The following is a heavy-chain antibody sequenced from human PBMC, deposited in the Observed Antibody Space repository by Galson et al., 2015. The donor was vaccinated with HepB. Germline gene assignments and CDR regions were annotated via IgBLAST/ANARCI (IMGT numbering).Heavy chain of an antibody. CDR1: GLTLSSYA. J-gene: IGHJ4*02. CDR2: ISYEGNYK. Sequence: SLRLSCAASGLTLSSYAMHWVRQAPGKGLEWVAVISYEGNYKYSADSVKGRFTISRDNSKNRLYLEMNSLRVEDTAVYYCARDCSIRRLWFGELCGPDNWGQGTQVTVSS. D-gene: IGHD3-10*01. V-gene: IGHV3-30*04. CDR3: ARDCSIRRLWFGELCGPDN.